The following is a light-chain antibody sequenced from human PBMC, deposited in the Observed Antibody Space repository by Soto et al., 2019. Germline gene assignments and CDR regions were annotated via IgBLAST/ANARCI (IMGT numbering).Light chain of an antibody. CDR1: QSVSNF. Sequence: EIVLTQSPATLSFSPGERATLSCRVSQSVSNFLAWYQHKPGQAPRLLIYDASNRATGIPARFSGSGSGTDFTLTITSLEPEDFAVYYCQQRIKWPGTFGQGTKLEIK. J-gene: IGKJ2*01. CDR3: QQRIKWPGT. CDR2: DAS. V-gene: IGKV3-11*01.